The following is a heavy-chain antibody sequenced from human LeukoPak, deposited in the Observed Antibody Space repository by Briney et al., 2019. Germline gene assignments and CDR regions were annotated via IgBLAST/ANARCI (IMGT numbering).Heavy chain of an antibody. CDR1: GYTFTSYG. Sequence: ASVKVSCKASGYTFTSYGISWVRQAPGQGLEWMGWISAYNGNTNYAQKLQGRVTMTTDTSTSTAYMELRSLRSDDTAVYYCARVTIAAAGMWYFDLWGRSTLVTVSS. J-gene: IGHJ2*01. V-gene: IGHV1-18*01. CDR2: ISAYNGNT. D-gene: IGHD6-13*01. CDR3: ARVTIAAAGMWYFDL.